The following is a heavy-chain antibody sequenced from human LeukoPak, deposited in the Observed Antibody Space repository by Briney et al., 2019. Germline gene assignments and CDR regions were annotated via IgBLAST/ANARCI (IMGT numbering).Heavy chain of an antibody. V-gene: IGHV1-18*01. Sequence: PVASVKVSCKASGYTFTSYGISWVRQAPGQGLEWMGWISAYNGNTNYVQKPQGRVTMTTDTSTSTAYMELRSLRSDDTAVYYCARDRPDYYDSSGYYDFDSWGQGTLVTVSS. CDR1: GYTFTSYG. J-gene: IGHJ4*02. D-gene: IGHD3-22*01. CDR2: ISAYNGNT. CDR3: ARDRPDYYDSSGYYDFDS.